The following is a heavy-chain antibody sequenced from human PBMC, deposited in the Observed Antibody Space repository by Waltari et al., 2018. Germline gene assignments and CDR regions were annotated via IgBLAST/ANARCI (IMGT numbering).Heavy chain of an antibody. CDR2: INPNSGGT. Sequence: QVQLVQSGAEVKKPGASVKVSCKASGYTFTGYYMHWVRQATGQGLEWMGWINPNSGGTNFAQKFQGWVTLTSDTSISTAYMELSRLRSDDTAVYYCARDFMFDTATDAFDIWGQGTMVTVSS. J-gene: IGHJ3*02. D-gene: IGHD5-18*01. CDR1: GYTFTGYY. V-gene: IGHV1-2*04. CDR3: ARDFMFDTATDAFDI.